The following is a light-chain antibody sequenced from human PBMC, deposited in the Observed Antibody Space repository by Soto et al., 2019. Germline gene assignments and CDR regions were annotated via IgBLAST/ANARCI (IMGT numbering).Light chain of an antibody. Sequence: EIVLTQSPGSLSLFPGETATLSCRASQSFSISYLAWYQQKPGQAPRLLISAASSRATGIPDRFSGSGSGTDFTLTISRLEPEDFAVYYCHQYGSSPPYTFGQEIKLEIK. CDR1: QSFSISY. CDR3: HQYGSSPPYT. V-gene: IGKV3-20*01. CDR2: AAS. J-gene: IGKJ2*01.